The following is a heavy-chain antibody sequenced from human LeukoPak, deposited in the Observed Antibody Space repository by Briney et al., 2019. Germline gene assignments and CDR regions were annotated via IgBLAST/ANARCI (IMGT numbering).Heavy chain of an antibody. Sequence: AASVKVSCKASGYTFTSYGISWVRQAPGQGLEWMGWISAYNGNTNYAQKLQGRVTMTTDTSTSTAYMELRSLRSDDTAVYYCARDMVVPAASDAFDIWGQGTMVTVSS. D-gene: IGHD2-2*01. CDR2: ISAYNGNT. CDR1: GYTFTSYG. J-gene: IGHJ3*02. V-gene: IGHV1-18*01. CDR3: ARDMVVPAASDAFDI.